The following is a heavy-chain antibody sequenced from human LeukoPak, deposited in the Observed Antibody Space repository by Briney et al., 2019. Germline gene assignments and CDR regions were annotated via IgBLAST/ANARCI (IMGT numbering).Heavy chain of an antibody. D-gene: IGHD7-27*01. CDR2: FSNSGTT. CDR3: ARGSSWGDY. J-gene: IGHJ4*02. Sequence: SETLSLTCTVSGGSISDYYWSWIRQPPGKGLEWIGFFSNSGTTNYNPSLKSRVTMSVDTSKNQFSLKLSSVTAADTAVYYCARGSSWGDYWGQGTLVTVSS. V-gene: IGHV4-59*12. CDR1: GGSISDYY.